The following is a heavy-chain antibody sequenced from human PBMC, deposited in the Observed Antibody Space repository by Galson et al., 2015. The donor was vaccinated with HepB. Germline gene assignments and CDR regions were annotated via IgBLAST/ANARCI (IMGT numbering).Heavy chain of an antibody. CDR2: TFYRSKWYN. V-gene: IGHV6-1*01. D-gene: IGHD2-15*01. Sequence: CAISGDSVSSNTAAWNWIRQSPSRGLEWLGRTFYRSKWYNEYAVSVKSRITITPDTSKNQFSLQLNSAIPEDKAVYYCARGDCSGNSCYWDWFDPWGQGTLVTVSS. CDR1: GDSVSSNTAA. J-gene: IGHJ5*02. CDR3: ARGDCSGNSCYWDWFDP.